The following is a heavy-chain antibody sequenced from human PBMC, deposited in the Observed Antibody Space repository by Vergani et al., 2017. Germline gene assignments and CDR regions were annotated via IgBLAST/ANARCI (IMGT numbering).Heavy chain of an antibody. CDR3: ASTPRNYGDDDDY. CDR1: GFTVSSNY. D-gene: IGHD4-17*01. J-gene: IGHJ4*02. Sequence: EVQLVESGGGLVKPGGSLRLSCAASGFTVSSNYMSWVRQAPGKGLEWVSVIYSGGSTYYADSVKGRFTISRDNSKNTLYLQMNSLRAEDTAVYYCASTPRNYGDDDDYWGQGTLVTVSS. V-gene: IGHV3-66*01. CDR2: IYSGGST.